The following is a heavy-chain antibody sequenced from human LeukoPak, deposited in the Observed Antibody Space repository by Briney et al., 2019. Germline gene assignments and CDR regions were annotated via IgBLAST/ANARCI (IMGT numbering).Heavy chain of an antibody. D-gene: IGHD1-7*01. Sequence: PGGSLRLSCAASGFTFSSCWMHWVRQTPGKGLVWVSRINTDGSSTSYADSVKGRFTISRDNAKNTLYLQMNSLRAEDTAVYYCAREDWNYGLDYWGQGTLVTVSS. CDR1: GFTFSSCW. CDR3: AREDWNYGLDY. CDR2: INTDGSST. J-gene: IGHJ4*02. V-gene: IGHV3-74*01.